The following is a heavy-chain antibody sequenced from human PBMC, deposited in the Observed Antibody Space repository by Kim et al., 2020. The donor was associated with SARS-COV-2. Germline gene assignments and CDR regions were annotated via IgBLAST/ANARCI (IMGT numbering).Heavy chain of an antibody. V-gene: IGHV3-48*03. CDR3: ARDLPTGAVQLIDF. Sequence: ADPVKGRFTISRDTAKNSLYLQMNSLRAEDTGVYYCARDLPTGAVQLIDFWGQGTLVTVSS. D-gene: IGHD1-1*01. J-gene: IGHJ4*02.